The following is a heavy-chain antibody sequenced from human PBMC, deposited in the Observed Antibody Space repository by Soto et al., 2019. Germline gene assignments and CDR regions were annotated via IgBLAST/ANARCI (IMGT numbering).Heavy chain of an antibody. D-gene: IGHD4-17*01. CDR1: GGSISSSSYY. V-gene: IGHV4-39*01. J-gene: IGHJ6*02. Sequence: SETLSLTCTVSGGSISSSSYYWGWIRQPPGKGLEWIGSIYYSGSTYYNPSLKGRVTISVDTSKNQFSLKLSSVTAADTAVYYCALNDYGDYLYYYYGMDVWGQGTTVTVSS. CDR2: IYYSGST. CDR3: ALNDYGDYLYYYYGMDV.